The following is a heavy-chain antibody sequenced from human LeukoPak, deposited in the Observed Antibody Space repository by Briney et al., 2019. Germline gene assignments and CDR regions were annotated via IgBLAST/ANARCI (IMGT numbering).Heavy chain of an antibody. D-gene: IGHD3-10*01. CDR2: IKSKTDGGTT. Sequence: EGSLRLSCAASGFTFSNAWMSWVRQAPGKGLEWVGRIKSKTDGGTTDYAAPVKGRFTISRDDSKNTLYLQMNSLKTEDTAVYYCTTSYGVGSFDYWGQGTLVTVSS. CDR1: GFTFSNAW. J-gene: IGHJ4*02. CDR3: TTSYGVGSFDY. V-gene: IGHV3-15*01.